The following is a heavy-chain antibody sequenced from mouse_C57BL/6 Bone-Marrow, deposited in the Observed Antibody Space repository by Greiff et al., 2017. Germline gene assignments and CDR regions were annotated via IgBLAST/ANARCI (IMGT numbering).Heavy chain of an antibody. CDR3: ARQTAHATLLMDY. J-gene: IGHJ4*01. V-gene: IGHV1-53*01. D-gene: IGHD3-2*02. CDR2: INPSNGGT. Sequence: QVQLQQPGTELVKPGASVKLSCKASGYTFPRYWVPWVKQRPGQGLEWIGNINPSNGGTNYNEKFKSKATLTVDKSSSTAYMQLSSLTSEDSAVYYCARQTAHATLLMDYWGQGTSVTVSS. CDR1: GYTFPRYW.